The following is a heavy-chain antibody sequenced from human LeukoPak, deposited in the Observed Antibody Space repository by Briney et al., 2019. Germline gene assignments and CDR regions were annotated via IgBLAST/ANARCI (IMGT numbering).Heavy chain of an antibody. CDR2: ISSSSSYI. D-gene: IGHD5-24*01. CDR3: ARDLVDGYNFVFDY. V-gene: IGHV3-21*01. Sequence: GGSLRLSCAASGFTFSSYSMNWVRPAPGKGLEWVSSISSSSSYIYYADSVKGRFTISRDNAKNSLYLQMNSLRAEDTAVYYCARDLVDGYNFVFDYWGQGTLVTVSS. CDR1: GFTFSSYS. J-gene: IGHJ4*02.